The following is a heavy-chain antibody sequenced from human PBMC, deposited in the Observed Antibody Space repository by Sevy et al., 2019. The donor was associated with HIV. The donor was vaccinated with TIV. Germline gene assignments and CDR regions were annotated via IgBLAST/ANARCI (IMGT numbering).Heavy chain of an antibody. J-gene: IGHJ6*02. CDR2: GYHGGST. V-gene: IGHV4-38-2*01. D-gene: IGHD2-21*02. CDR3: ARASGGDRLDYYGMDV. CDR1: NYSISSGYY. Sequence: SETLSLTCAVSNYSISSGYYWGWIRQPPGKGLEWIGNGYHGGSTYYNPSLKSRVTISLDTSKNHFSLRLSSVTAADTAVYFCARASGGDRLDYYGMDVWGQGTTVIVSS.